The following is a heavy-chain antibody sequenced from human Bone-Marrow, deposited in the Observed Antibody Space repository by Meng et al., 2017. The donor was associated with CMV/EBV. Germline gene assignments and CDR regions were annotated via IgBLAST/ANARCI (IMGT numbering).Heavy chain of an antibody. CDR2: IVVGSGNT. V-gene: IGHV1-58*01. J-gene: IGHJ4*02. CDR3: AAYYYGSGSYHSTSYYFDY. CDR1: GFTFTSSA. Sequence: VKVSCKASGFTFTSSAVQWVRQARGQRLEWIGWIVVGSGNTNYAQKFQERVTITRDMSTSTAYMELSSLRSEDTAVYYCAAYYYGSGSYHSTSYYFDYWGQGTLVTVSS. D-gene: IGHD3-10*01.